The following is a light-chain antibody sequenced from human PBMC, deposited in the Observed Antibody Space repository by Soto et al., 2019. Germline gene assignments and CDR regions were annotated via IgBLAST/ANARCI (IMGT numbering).Light chain of an antibody. CDR2: DAS. CDR1: QNVDMF. Sequence: EIVLTQSPVTLFLSPGERATLSCRASQNVDMFLAWYQQKPGQAPRLLIYDASNRATGTPARFSGSGYGTDFTLTISSLEHEDFAVYYCQQRRDWPLTFGQGTRLGIK. CDR3: QQRRDWPLT. V-gene: IGKV3-11*01. J-gene: IGKJ5*01.